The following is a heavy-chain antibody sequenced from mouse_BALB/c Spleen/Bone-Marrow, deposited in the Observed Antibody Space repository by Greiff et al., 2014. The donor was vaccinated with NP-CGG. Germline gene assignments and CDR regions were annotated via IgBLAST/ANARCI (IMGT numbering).Heavy chain of an antibody. V-gene: IGHV5-4*02. D-gene: IGHD1-1*01. CDR2: ISDGGSYT. J-gene: IGHJ2*01. Sequence: EVQRVESGGGLVKPGGSLKLSCAASGFTFSDCYMYWVRQTPEKRLEWVATISDGGSYTYYPDSVKGRFTISRDNAKNDLYLQMSSLKSEDTAIYYCAREGNYDYFDYWGQGTTLTVSS. CDR3: AREGNYDYFDY. CDR1: GFTFSDCY.